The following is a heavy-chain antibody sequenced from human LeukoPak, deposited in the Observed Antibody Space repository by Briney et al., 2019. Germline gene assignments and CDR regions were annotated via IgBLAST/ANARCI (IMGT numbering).Heavy chain of an antibody. CDR1: GFTFSSYG. CDR2: MSYDGSNK. D-gene: IGHD5-18*01. V-gene: IGHV3-30*18. CDR3: AKDFGSYGVYYFDY. Sequence: QPGRSLRLSCAASGFTFSSYGMHWVRQAPGKGLEWVAVMSYDGSNKYYADSVKGRFTISRDNSKNTLYLQMNSLRAEDAAVYYCAKDFGSYGVYYFDYWGQGTLVTVSS. J-gene: IGHJ4*02.